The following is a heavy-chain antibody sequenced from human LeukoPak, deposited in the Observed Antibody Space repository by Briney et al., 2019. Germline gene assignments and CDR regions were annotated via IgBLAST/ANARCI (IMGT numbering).Heavy chain of an antibody. CDR2: IKHDGSEK. J-gene: IGHJ4*02. CDR1: GFIFTNYF. D-gene: IGHD2/OR15-2a*01. CDR3: VSFYETY. Sequence: GGSLRLSCAASGFIFTNYFMSWVRQAPGKGLEWVASIKHDGSEKYYVDSVRGRFTISRDNTMNSLYLQMSSLRAEDTAVYYCVSFYETYWGRGTLVTVSS. V-gene: IGHV3-7*01.